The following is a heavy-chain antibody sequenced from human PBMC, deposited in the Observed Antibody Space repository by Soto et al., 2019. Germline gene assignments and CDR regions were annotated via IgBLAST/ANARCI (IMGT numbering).Heavy chain of an antibody. CDR2: ISAYNGNT. CDR1: GYTFTSYG. J-gene: IGHJ5*02. Sequence: ASVKVSCKASGYTFTSYGISWVRQAPGQGLERMGWISAYNGNTNYAQKLQGRVTMTTDTSTRTAYMELRSLRSDDTAVYYCARAIRYSSSWYVWVWFDPWGQGTLVTVSS. D-gene: IGHD6-13*01. V-gene: IGHV1-18*01. CDR3: ARAIRYSSSWYVWVWFDP.